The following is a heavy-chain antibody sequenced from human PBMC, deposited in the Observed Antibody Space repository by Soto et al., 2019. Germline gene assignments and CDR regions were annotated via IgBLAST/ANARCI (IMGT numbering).Heavy chain of an antibody. V-gene: IGHV4-59*08. J-gene: IGHJ5*02. D-gene: IGHD6-19*01. CDR1: GGSISSYY. Sequence: SETLSLTCTVSGGSISSYYWSWIRQPPGKGLEWIGYIYYSGSTNYNPSLKSRVTISVDTSKNQFSLKLSSVTAADTAVYYCARHRYSSGWYEDNWFDPWGQGTLVTVPS. CDR3: ARHRYSSGWYEDNWFDP. CDR2: IYYSGST.